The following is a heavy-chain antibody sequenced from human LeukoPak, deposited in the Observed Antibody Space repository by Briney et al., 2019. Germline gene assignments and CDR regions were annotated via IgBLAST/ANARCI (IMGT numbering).Heavy chain of an antibody. D-gene: IGHD6-13*01. J-gene: IGHJ4*02. CDR2: IIPIFGTA. CDR3: ASLTRPTRRIAAVATN. Sequence: SVKVSSKASGGTFSSYAISWVRQAPGQGLEWMGGIIPIFGTANYAQKFQGRVTITADESTSTAYMELSSLRSEDTAVYYCASLTRPTRRIAAVATNWGQGTLVTVSS. V-gene: IGHV1-69*13. CDR1: GGTFSSYA.